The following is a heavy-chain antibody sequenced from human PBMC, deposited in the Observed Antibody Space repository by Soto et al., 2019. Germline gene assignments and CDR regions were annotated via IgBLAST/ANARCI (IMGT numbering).Heavy chain of an antibody. CDR3: ARDGDGSGTSRLDY. CDR2: IWYDGSNK. V-gene: IGHV3-33*01. D-gene: IGHD3-10*01. CDR1: GFTFSSYD. Sequence: QVQLVESGGGVVQPGRSLRLSCAASGFTFSSYDMHWVRQAPGKGLEWVAVIWYDGSNKYYADSVKGRFTISRDNSKNTLYLQMNSLRAEDTAVYYCARDGDGSGTSRLDYWGQGTLVTVSS. J-gene: IGHJ4*02.